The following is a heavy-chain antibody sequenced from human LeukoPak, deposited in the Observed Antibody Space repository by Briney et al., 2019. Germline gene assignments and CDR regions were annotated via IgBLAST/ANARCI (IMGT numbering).Heavy chain of an antibody. V-gene: IGHV4-39*01. CDR1: GGSISSSRYY. D-gene: IGHD5-24*01. CDR2: IYYSGTT. CDR3: ASWHEMATIWATFDY. J-gene: IGHJ4*02. Sequence: SETLSLTCTVSGGSISSSRYYWTWIRQPPGKGLEWIGTIYYSGTTYYNPSLKSRVTISGDTSKNQFSLKLSSVTAADTAVYYCASWHEMATIWATFDYWGQGTLVTVSS.